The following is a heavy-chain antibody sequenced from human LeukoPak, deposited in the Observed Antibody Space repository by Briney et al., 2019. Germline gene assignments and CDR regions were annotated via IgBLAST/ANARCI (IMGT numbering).Heavy chain of an antibody. CDR3: AKGQASSSWYYFDY. Sequence: GGSLRLSCAASGFTVSSYAMSWVRQAPGKGLEGVSAISGSGGSTYYADSVNGRFTISRDNSKNTLYLQMNSLRAEDTAVYYCAKGQASSSWYYFDYWGQGTLVTVSS. CDR2: ISGSGGST. CDR1: GFTVSSYA. D-gene: IGHD6-6*01. V-gene: IGHV3-23*01. J-gene: IGHJ4*02.